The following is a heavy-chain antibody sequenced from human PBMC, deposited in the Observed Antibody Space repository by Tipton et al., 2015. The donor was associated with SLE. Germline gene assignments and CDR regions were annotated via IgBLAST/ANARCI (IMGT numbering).Heavy chain of an antibody. CDR1: GFTFSGYW. D-gene: IGHD7-27*01. Sequence: SLRLSCAASGFTFSGYWMHWVRQAPGKGLLWVSRVHSDGSATTYADSVKGRFSISRDNAKNTLYLQMNSLRAEDTAVYFCARGGVGNFDYWGQGALVTVSS. J-gene: IGHJ4*02. CDR3: ARGGVGNFDY. CDR2: VHSDGSAT. V-gene: IGHV3-74*01.